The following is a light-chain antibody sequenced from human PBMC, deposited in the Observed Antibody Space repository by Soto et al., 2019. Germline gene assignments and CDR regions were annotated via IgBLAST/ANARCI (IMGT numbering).Light chain of an antibody. CDR2: LGS. J-gene: IGKJ4*01. Sequence: DIVMTQSPLSLPVTPGEPASISCRSSRSLLHSNGYNYLDWYLQKPGQSPHLLIYLGSNRASGVPDRFSGSGSGTDFTLKISRVEAEDVGVYYCMQALQALPLTFGGGTKVEIK. V-gene: IGKV2-28*01. CDR1: RSLLHSNGYNY. CDR3: MQALQALPLT.